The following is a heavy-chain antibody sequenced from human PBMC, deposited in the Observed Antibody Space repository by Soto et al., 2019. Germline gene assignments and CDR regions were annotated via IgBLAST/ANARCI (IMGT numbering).Heavy chain of an antibody. V-gene: IGHV1-18*01. J-gene: IGHJ4*02. D-gene: IGHD3-16*01. CDR1: GYNFTNFG. Sequence: QVHLVQSGAEVKKPGASVKVSCTASGYNFTNFGISWVRQAPGPGLQWMGAISACNGNTNQAQKFQGRVTMTTDTSTSTAYTELTSLKSDATAVSYSARGGTAMDYWGQGTMVTVSS. CDR2: ISACNGNT. CDR3: ARGGTAMDY.